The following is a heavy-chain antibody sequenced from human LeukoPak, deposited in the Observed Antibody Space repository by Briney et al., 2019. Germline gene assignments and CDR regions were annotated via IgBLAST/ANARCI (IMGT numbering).Heavy chain of an antibody. V-gene: IGHV4-34*01. CDR3: ARGVRVAGYYGSGSYWLWYFDY. J-gene: IGHJ4*02. CDR1: GGSFSGYY. D-gene: IGHD3-10*01. CDR2: INHSGST. Sequence: PSETLSLTCAVYGGSFSGYYWSWIRQPPGKGLEWIGEINHSGSTNYNPSLKSRVTISVDTSKNQFSLKLSYVTAADTDVYYCARGVRVAGYYGSGSYWLWYFDYWGQGTLVTVSS.